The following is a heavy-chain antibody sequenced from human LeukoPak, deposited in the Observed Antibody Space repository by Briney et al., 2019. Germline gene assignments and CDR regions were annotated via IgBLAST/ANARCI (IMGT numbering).Heavy chain of an antibody. J-gene: IGHJ4*02. D-gene: IGHD3-22*01. V-gene: IGHV5-51*01. CDR3: ASSDTYDSSGYYKLVFDY. Sequence: GESLKISCKGSGYSFTSYWIGWVRQMPGKGLEWMGIICPGDSDTRYSPSFQGQVTISADKSISTAYLQWSSLKASDTAMYYCASSDTYDSSGYYKLVFDYWGQGTLVTVSS. CDR1: GYSFTSYW. CDR2: ICPGDSDT.